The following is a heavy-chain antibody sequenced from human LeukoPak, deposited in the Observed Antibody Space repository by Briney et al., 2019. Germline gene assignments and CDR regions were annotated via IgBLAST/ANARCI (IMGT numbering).Heavy chain of an antibody. V-gene: IGHV3-23*01. Sequence: GGSLRLSCAASGFTFSNYAMSWVRQPPGKGLEWVSAISASGASTYYADSVKGRFTISRDNSKNSLYLKMSSLRGEDTAVYFCAKGSGSGWYSGFDFWGQGTLLTVSS. CDR3: AKGSGSGWYSGFDF. D-gene: IGHD6-19*01. CDR1: GFTFSNYA. CDR2: ISASGAST. J-gene: IGHJ4*02.